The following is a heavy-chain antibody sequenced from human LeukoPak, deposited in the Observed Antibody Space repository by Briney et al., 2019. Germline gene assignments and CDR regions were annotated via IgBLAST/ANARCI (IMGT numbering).Heavy chain of an antibody. J-gene: IGHJ5*02. Sequence: SVKVSCKASGGTFSSNAISWVRQAPGQGLEWMGGIIPIFGTANYAQKFQGRVTITTDESTSTAYMELSSLRSEDTAVYYCARTVVRGGLGYNWFDPWGQGTLVTVSS. CDR2: IIPIFGTA. V-gene: IGHV1-69*05. D-gene: IGHD1-26*01. CDR3: ARTVVRGGLGYNWFDP. CDR1: GGTFSSNA.